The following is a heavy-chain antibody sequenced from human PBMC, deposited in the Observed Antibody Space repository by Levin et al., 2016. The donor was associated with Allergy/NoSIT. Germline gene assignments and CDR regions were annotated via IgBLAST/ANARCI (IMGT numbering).Heavy chain of an antibody. J-gene: IGHJ4*02. V-gene: IGHV3-66*01. D-gene: IGHD5-24*01. CDR1: GFTVSSNY. CDR3: ARDPSDGDGYNRADY. CDR2: IYSGGST. Sequence: GESLKISCAASGFTVSSNYMSWVRQAPGKGLEWVSVIYSGGSTYYADSVKGRFTISRDNSKNTLYLQMNSLRAEDTAVYYCARDPSDGDGYNRADYWGQGTLVTVSS.